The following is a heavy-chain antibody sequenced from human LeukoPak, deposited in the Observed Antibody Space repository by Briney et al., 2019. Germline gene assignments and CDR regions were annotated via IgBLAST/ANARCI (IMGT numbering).Heavy chain of an antibody. J-gene: IGHJ3*02. CDR1: GFTFSSYA. CDR3: AKADILTGYYSRGAFDI. V-gene: IGHV3-23*01. Sequence: GGSLRLSCAASGFTFSSYAMGWVRQAPGKGLEWVSAISGSGGSTYYADSVKGRFTISRDNSKNTLYLQMNSLRAEDTAVYYCAKADILTGYYSRGAFDICGQGTMVTVSS. D-gene: IGHD3-9*01. CDR2: ISGSGGST.